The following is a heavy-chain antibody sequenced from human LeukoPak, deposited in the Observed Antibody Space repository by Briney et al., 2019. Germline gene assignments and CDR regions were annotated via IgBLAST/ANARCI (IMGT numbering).Heavy chain of an antibody. CDR2: INPSGGST. CDR1: GYTFTSYY. J-gene: IGHJ3*02. V-gene: IGHV1-46*01. D-gene: IGHD3-22*01. CDR3: ARDRLISMIVLQDDAFDI. Sequence: ASVKVSCKASGYTFTSYYMHWVRQAPGQGLGWMGIINPSGGSTSYAQKFQGRVTMTRDTSTSTVYMGLSSLRSEDTAVYYCARDRLISMIVLQDDAFDIWGQGTMVTVSS.